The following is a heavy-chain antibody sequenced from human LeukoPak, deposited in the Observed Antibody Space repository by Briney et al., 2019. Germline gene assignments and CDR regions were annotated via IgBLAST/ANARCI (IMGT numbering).Heavy chain of an antibody. CDR3: ATGCYGSSRDDAFDI. Sequence: ASVKVSCKVSGYTLTELSMHWVRQAPGKGLEWMGGFDPEDGETIYAQKFQGRVTMTEDTSTDTAYMELGSLRSEDTAVYYCATGCYGSSRDDAFDIWGQGTMVTVSS. CDR2: FDPEDGET. V-gene: IGHV1-24*01. D-gene: IGHD6-13*01. CDR1: GYTLTELS. J-gene: IGHJ3*02.